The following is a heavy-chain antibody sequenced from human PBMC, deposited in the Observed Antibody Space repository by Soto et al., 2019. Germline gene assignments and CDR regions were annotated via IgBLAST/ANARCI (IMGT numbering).Heavy chain of an antibody. CDR3: ATDSAGRGPFDP. V-gene: IGHV4-59*13. Sequence: QVRLQESGPRLVRPSGTLSLTCTISGGSFGTSYWSWIRQAPGKGLEWIGYTYHTGSTKYNPSLKSRATISVDTSKNQFSLTLTSAAAADTAVYYCATDSAGRGPFDPWGQGILVTVSS. CDR2: TYHTGST. CDR1: GGSFGTSY. D-gene: IGHD3-10*01. J-gene: IGHJ5*02.